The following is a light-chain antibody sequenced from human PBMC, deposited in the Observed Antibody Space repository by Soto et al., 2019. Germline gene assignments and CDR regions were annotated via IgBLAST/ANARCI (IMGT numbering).Light chain of an antibody. CDR2: GAS. J-gene: IGKJ1*01. CDR3: QQYNNWPRT. Sequence: EIVMTQSPATLSVSPGERATLSCRASQSVSSNLAWYQQKPGQAPRLLIYGASTSATGIPARFSGSGSGTEITLTISSLQSEDFEVYYCQQYNNWPRTFGQGTKVEIK. CDR1: QSVSSN. V-gene: IGKV3-15*01.